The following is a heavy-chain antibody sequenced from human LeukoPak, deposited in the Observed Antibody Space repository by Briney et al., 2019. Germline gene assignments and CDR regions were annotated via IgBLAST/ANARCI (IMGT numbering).Heavy chain of an antibody. J-gene: IGHJ5*02. CDR1: GYSFTTYG. V-gene: IGHV1-18*01. CDR2: ISVYNGNT. CDR3: ARDHNTWDWFDP. D-gene: IGHD1-26*01. Sequence: ASVKVSCKASGYSFTTYGISWVRQAPGQGLEWMGWISVYNGNTRYAQNFQGRVTVTTETSTSTAYMELRSLRSDDTAVYCCARDHNTWDWFDPWGQGTLVTVSS.